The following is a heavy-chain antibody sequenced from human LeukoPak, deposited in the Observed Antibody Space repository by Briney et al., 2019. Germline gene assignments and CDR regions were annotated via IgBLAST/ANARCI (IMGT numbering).Heavy chain of an antibody. V-gene: IGHV4-34*01. CDR2: INHSGST. Sequence: SETLSLTCAVYGGSFSGYYWSWIRQPPGQGLEWIGEINHSGSTNYNPSLKSRVTISVDTSKNQFSLKLSSVTAADTAVYYCARGHLKYYYGSGSFFYWGQGTLVTVSS. CDR1: GGSFSGYY. CDR3: ARGHLKYYYGSGSFFY. J-gene: IGHJ4*02. D-gene: IGHD3-10*01.